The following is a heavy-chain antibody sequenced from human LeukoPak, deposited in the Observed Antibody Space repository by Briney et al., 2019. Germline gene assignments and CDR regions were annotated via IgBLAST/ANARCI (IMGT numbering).Heavy chain of an antibody. V-gene: IGHV3-33*01. Sequence: PGGSLRLSCAASGYSFSSYGMQWVRQAPGKGLEWVAVIWYDGSKKYYADSVKGRFTISRDNAKNSLYLQMNSLRAEDTAVYYCARLFESLLWFGEPEYHDAFDIWGQGTMVTVSS. CDR2: IWYDGSKK. J-gene: IGHJ3*02. CDR3: ARLFESLLWFGEPEYHDAFDI. CDR1: GYSFSSYG. D-gene: IGHD3-10*01.